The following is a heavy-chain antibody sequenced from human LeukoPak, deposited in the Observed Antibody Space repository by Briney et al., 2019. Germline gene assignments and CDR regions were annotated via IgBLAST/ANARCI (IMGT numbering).Heavy chain of an antibody. Sequence: GGSLRLSCAASGFTFSSYAMSWVRQAPGKGLEWVSGITGSDGSTHYSDSVDGRFTISRDNSNNMLYLQMSSLRADDTAVYYCAKDKSYGSGSYQFDFWGQGTLSPSPQ. V-gene: IGHV3-23*01. CDR2: ITGSDGST. CDR1: GFTFSSYA. J-gene: IGHJ4*02. CDR3: AKDKSYGSGSYQFDF. D-gene: IGHD3-10*01.